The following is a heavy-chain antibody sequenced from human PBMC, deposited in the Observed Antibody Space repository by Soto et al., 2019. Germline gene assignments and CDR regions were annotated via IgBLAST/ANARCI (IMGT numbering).Heavy chain of an antibody. CDR3: ALTPPIEVVGPDF. CDR2: IDDSAKV. V-gene: IGHV4-39*02. D-gene: IGHD2-15*01. CDR1: GGSLGGSPYH. J-gene: IGHJ4*02. Sequence: PSETLSLTCAVSGGSLGGSPYHWGWIRQPPGKGLEWIGSIDDSAKVYYNPSLRGRVTLFVDTSKNHFSLNLKSVTATDTAVYYCALTPPIEVVGPDFWGQGTRVT.